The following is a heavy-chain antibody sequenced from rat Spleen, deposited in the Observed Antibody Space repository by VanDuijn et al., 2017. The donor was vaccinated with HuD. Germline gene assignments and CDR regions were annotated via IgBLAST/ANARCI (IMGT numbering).Heavy chain of an antibody. CDR3: VTDKTVAYYWYFDF. CDR1: GLTFSNYN. V-gene: IGHV5-27*01. J-gene: IGHJ1*01. D-gene: IGHD1-1*01. Sequence: EVQLVESGGGLVQPGRSLKLSCEVSGLTFSNYNMTWVRQAPTKGLEWVASISPGGGTSHYRDSVRGRFTISRDKAKSILYLQMDSLRSEDTATYYCVTDKTVAYYWYFDFWGPGTMVTVSS. CDR2: ISPGGGTS.